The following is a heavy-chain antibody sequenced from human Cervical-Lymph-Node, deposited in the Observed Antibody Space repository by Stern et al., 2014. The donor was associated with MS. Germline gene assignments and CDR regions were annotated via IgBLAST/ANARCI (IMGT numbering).Heavy chain of an antibody. V-gene: IGHV1-58*02. CDR1: GITFSHSA. D-gene: IGHD3-3*01. CDR3: ASERYTYYDDQRPPGGFDP. Sequence: VPLVKSGPEVKKPGTSVKVSCKPSGITFSHSAIHGLRQARVQHPGWIGWVVVFIVDVNYAPRFQDRVTITRDMYTSTVYMELMSLRSEDTAIYDCASERYTYYDDQRPPGGFDPWGQGTLVTVSS. CDR2: VVVFIVDV. J-gene: IGHJ5*02.